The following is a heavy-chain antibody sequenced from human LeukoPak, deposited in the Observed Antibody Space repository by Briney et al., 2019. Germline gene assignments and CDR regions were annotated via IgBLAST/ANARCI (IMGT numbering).Heavy chain of an antibody. CDR3: ARDPAYNYGMDV. CDR2: AYYRSKWYH. CDR1: GDSVSSHSSA. Sequence: SQTLSLTCAISGDSVSSHSSAWNWIRQSPSRGLEWLGRAYYRSKWYHDYAVSVRSRMSINPDTSKNQFSLQLSSVTPEDTAVYYCARDPAYNYGMDVWGQGTTVTVSS. D-gene: IGHD2-2*01. J-gene: IGHJ6*02. V-gene: IGHV6-1*01.